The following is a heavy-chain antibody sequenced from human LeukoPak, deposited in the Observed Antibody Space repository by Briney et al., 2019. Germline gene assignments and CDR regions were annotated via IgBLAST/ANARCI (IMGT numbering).Heavy chain of an antibody. CDR3: ARHAGMTVGYFCVDP. J-gene: IGHJ5*02. CDR1: GGSISSYY. Sequence: PSETLSLTCTVSGGSISSYYWSWIRQPPGKGLEWIGNIDTSGSTKYNPSLKSRVTIVVDTSKKQFSLKLSSVTAADTAVYYCARHAGMTVGYFCVDPWGQGTLVTVYS. CDR2: IDTSGST. V-gene: IGHV4-4*09. D-gene: IGHD5-18*01.